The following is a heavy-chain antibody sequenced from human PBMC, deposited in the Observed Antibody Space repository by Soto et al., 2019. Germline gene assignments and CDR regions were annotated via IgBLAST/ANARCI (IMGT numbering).Heavy chain of an antibody. V-gene: IGHV1-18*01. D-gene: IGHD6-19*01. Sequence: ASVKVSCKASGYTFTIYGIIWVRQAPGQGLEWMGWISAYNGNTNYAQKLQGRVTMTTDTSTSTAYMELRSLRSDDTAVYYCARGVAVAGTIPFDYWGQGTLVTVSS. CDR2: ISAYNGNT. CDR1: GYTFTIYG. J-gene: IGHJ4*02. CDR3: ARGVAVAGTIPFDY.